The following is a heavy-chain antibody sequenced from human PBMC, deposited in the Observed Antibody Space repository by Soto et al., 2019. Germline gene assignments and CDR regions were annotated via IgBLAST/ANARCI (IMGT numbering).Heavy chain of an antibody. CDR2: ISSSGSTI. V-gene: IGHV3-11*01. CDR3: ARQWLSYYYYMAV. J-gene: IGHJ6*03. CDR1: GFTFSDYY. Sequence: GGSLRLSCAASGFTFSDYYMSWIRQAPGKGLEWVSYISSSGSTIYYADSVKGRFTISRDNAKNSLYLQMNSLRAEDTAVYYCARQWLSYYYYMAVWGKGTTVTVSS. D-gene: IGHD6-19*01.